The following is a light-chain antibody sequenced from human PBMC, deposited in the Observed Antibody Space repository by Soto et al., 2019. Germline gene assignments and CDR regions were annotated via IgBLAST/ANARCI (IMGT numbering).Light chain of an antibody. CDR2: GAS. CDR1: QTVSSN. CDR3: KQYHNWTPQYT. Sequence: EIVMTQSPATLSVSPGERATVSCRASQTVSSNLAWYQQKPGQAPRLLIHGASTRATGVPARFSGSGSGTEFTLTISSLQSEDFAVSYCKQYHNWTPQYTFGQGTKLQIK. J-gene: IGKJ2*01. V-gene: IGKV3-15*01.